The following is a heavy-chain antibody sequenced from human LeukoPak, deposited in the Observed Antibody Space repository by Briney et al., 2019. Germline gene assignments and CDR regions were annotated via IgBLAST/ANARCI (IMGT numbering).Heavy chain of an antibody. Sequence: GGSLRLSCAAFGFTFSSYAMSWVRQAPGKGLEWVSYISTSTSYTNYADSVKGRFTISRDNAKNSLYLQMNSLRADDTAVYYCARGGSSRFDFWGQGTMVTVSS. V-gene: IGHV3-11*05. CDR3: ARGGSSRFDF. D-gene: IGHD1-26*01. CDR2: ISTSTSYT. J-gene: IGHJ3*01. CDR1: GFTFSSYA.